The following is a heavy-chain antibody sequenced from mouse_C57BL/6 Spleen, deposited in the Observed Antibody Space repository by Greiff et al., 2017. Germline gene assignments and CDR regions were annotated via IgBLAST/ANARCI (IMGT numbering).Heavy chain of an antibody. CDR1: GYTFTSYT. CDR3: ARPITTVVADLDY. D-gene: IGHD1-1*01. V-gene: IGHV1-4*01. CDR2: INPSSGYT. J-gene: IGHJ2*01. Sequence: VKLQESGAELARPGASVKMSCKASGYTFTSYTMHWVKQRPGQGLEWIGYINPSSGYTKYNQKFKDKATLTADKSSSTAYMQLSSLTSEDSAVYYCARPITTVVADLDYWGQGTTLTVSS.